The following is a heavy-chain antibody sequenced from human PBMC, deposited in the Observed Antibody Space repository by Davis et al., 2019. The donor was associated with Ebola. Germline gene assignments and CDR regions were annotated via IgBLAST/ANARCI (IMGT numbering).Heavy chain of an antibody. CDR1: GYNFDNYW. CDR2: IYPGDTDT. V-gene: IGHV5-51*01. CDR3: ALTNIPVADPAHFDS. J-gene: IGHJ4*02. Sequence: GESLKISCKGSGYNFDNYWIVWVRQMPGRGLEWMGIIYPGDTDTRYSPSFQGQVTISADRSTSTAYLQWSSLKASDTAMYYCALTNIPVADPAHFDSWGQGALVTVSS. D-gene: IGHD6-19*01.